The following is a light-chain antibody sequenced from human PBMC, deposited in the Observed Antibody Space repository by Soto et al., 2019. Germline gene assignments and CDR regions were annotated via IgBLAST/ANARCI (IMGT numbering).Light chain of an antibody. CDR3: QQYGSSPLT. CDR1: QSVSSSY. Sequence: EIVLTQSPGTLSLSPGERATLSCRASQSVSSSYLAWCQQKPGQAPRLLFYGASSRAIGIPDRFSGSGSGTDFALTISRLEPEDFAVYYCQQYGSSPLTFGGGTKVEIK. V-gene: IGKV3-20*01. J-gene: IGKJ4*01. CDR2: GAS.